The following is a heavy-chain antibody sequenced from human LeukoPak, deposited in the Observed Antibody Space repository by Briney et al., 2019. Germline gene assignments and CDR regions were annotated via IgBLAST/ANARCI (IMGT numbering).Heavy chain of an antibody. CDR3: AELGITMIGGV. D-gene: IGHD3-10*02. Sequence: GGSLRLSCAASGFTFRSYEMHWVRQAPGKGLEWLSYISSSGSTIYYADSVKGRFTISRDNAKNSLYLQMNSLRAEDTAVYYCAELGITMIGGVWGKGTTVTISS. CDR1: GFTFRSYE. J-gene: IGHJ6*04. V-gene: IGHV3-48*03. CDR2: ISSSGSTI.